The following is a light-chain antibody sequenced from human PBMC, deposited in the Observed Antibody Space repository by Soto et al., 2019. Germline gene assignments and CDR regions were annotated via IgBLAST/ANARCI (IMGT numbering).Light chain of an antibody. CDR1: SSDVGTYNL. J-gene: IGLJ2*01. CDR2: EGS. CDR3: CSFAVGSTLV. V-gene: IGLV2-23*01. Sequence: QSALTQPASVSGSPGQSITISCTGTSSDVGTYNLVSWHQHHPGKAPKLIIYEGSKRPSGVSNRFSGSKSGNTASLIISGLQAEDEADYYCCSFAVGSTLVFGGGTKLTVL.